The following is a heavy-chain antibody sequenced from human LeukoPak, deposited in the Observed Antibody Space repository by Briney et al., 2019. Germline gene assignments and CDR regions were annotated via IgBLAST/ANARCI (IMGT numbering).Heavy chain of an antibody. CDR1: GYSFISYG. Sequence: ASVKVSCKASGYSFISYGISWVRQAPGQGLEWMGWISAYNGNTNYAQKLQGRVTMTTDTSTSTAYMELRSLRSDDTAVYYCARVKTSWLQEDYYFDYWGQGTLVTVSS. CDR3: ARVKTSWLQEDYYFDY. J-gene: IGHJ4*02. CDR2: ISAYNGNT. V-gene: IGHV1-18*01. D-gene: IGHD5-24*01.